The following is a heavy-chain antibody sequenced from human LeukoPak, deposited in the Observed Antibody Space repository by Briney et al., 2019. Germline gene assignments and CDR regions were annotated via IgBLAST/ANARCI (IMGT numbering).Heavy chain of an antibody. Sequence: GGSLRLSCAASGFTFSSYAMSWVRQAPGKGLEWVAVISYDGSNKYYADSVKGRFTISRDNSKNTLYLQMNSLRAEDTAVYYCAKDWSRVPAAADDYWGQGTLVTVSS. J-gene: IGHJ4*02. CDR3: AKDWSRVPAAADDY. V-gene: IGHV3-30*18. CDR2: ISYDGSNK. CDR1: GFTFSSYA. D-gene: IGHD2-2*01.